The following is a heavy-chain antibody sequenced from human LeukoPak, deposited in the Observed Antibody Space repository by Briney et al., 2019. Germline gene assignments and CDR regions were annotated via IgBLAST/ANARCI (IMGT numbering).Heavy chain of an antibody. D-gene: IGHD4-17*01. V-gene: IGHV3-7*01. J-gene: IGHJ4*02. CDR1: GFTFSSYW. CDR2: IKQDGSEE. Sequence: GGSLRLSCAASGFTFSSYWMSWVRQAPGKGLEWVANIKQDGSEEYYVDSVKGRFTISRDNAKNSLYLQMNSLRAEDTAVYYCARGSFIYGDQGSYWGQGTLVTVSS. CDR3: ARGSFIYGDQGSY.